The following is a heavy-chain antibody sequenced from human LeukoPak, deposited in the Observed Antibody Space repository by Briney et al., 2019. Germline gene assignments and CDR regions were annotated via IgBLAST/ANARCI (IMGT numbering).Heavy chain of an antibody. V-gene: IGHV1-2*02. Sequence: ASVKVSCKASGYTFTGYYMHWVRQAPGQGLVWMGWINPNSGGTNYAQKFQGRVTMTRDTSIRTTYMELSRLRSDDTAVYYCATLEYYDFWSGYGWGQGTLVTVSS. CDR1: GYTFTGYY. CDR2: INPNSGGT. J-gene: IGHJ4*01. CDR3: ATLEYYDFWSGYG. D-gene: IGHD3-3*01.